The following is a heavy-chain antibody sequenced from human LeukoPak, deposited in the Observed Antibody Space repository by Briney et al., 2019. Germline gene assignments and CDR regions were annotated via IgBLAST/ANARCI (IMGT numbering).Heavy chain of an antibody. CDR3: ARVTPKRYCSSTSCFNDY. Sequence: GGSLRLSCAASGFTFSSYWMSWVRQAPGKGLEGVANIKQDGSEKYYVDSVKGRFTISRDNAKNSLYLQMNSLRAEDTAVYYCARVTPKRYCSSTSCFNDYWGQGTLVTVSS. D-gene: IGHD2-2*01. V-gene: IGHV3-7*01. CDR2: IKQDGSEK. CDR1: GFTFSSYW. J-gene: IGHJ4*02.